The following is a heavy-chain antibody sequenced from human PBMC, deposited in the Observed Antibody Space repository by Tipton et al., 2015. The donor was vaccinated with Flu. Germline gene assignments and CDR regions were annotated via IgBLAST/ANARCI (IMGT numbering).Heavy chain of an antibody. V-gene: IGHV4-39*01. J-gene: IGHJ2*01. CDR2: IYYSGST. Sequence: LRLSCAASGFTFSSYEMNWVRQAPGKGLEWIGSIYYSGSTYYNPSLKSRVTISVDTSKNQFSLKLSSVTAADTAVYYCARPGQNRPDNWYFDLWGRGTLVTVSS. CDR3: ARPGQNRPDNWYFDL. D-gene: IGHD1-14*01. CDR1: GFTFSSYE.